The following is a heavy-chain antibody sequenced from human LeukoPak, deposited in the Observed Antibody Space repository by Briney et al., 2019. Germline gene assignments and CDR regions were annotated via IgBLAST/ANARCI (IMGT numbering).Heavy chain of an antibody. CDR1: GYTFTSYA. V-gene: IGHV1-3*01. Sequence: GASVKVSCKASGYTFTSYAMHWVRQAAGQRLEWMGWINAGNGNTKYSQKFQGRVTITRDTSASTAYMELSSLRSEDTAVYYCARSGYGANGDLGAWGQGTLVTVSS. CDR2: INAGNGNT. D-gene: IGHD4-17*01. CDR3: ARSGYGANGDLGA. J-gene: IGHJ5*02.